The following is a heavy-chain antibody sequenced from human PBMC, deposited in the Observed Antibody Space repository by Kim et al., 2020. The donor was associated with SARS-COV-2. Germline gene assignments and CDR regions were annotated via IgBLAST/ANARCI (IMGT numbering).Heavy chain of an antibody. J-gene: IGHJ4*02. CDR2: GRT. Sequence: GRTHDAEAVKGRFTISRDNSKSTLFLHMNSLRAEDTAVYYCEASDYWGQGSLVTVSS. V-gene: IGHV3-23*01. CDR3: EASDY.